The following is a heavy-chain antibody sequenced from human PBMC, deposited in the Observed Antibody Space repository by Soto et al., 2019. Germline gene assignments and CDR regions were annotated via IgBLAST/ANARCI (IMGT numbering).Heavy chain of an antibody. J-gene: IGHJ5*02. D-gene: IGHD2-15*01. CDR3: ARHRGTSDCSGGTCSSGFEP. V-gene: IGHV4-39*01. CDR1: GDSIGTNTFY. CDR2: ILYSGRT. Sequence: SETLSLTCTVSGDSIGTNTFYWGWIRQPPGKGLEWIGSILYSGRTYYNPPLKSRVSMSVDTSKNQFSLKLTSVTAADTAVYYCARHRGTSDCSGGTCSSGFEPWGQGTLVTVPS.